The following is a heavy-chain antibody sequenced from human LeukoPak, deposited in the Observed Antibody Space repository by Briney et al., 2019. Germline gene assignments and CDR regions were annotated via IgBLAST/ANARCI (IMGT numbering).Heavy chain of an antibody. J-gene: IGHJ5*02. CDR2: IIPIFGIA. CDR1: GGTFSSYA. CDR3: ARDWGVVVVAATGNWFDP. V-gene: IGHV1-69*04. Sequence: ASVKVSCKASGGTFSSYAISWVRQAPGQGLEWMGRIIPIFGIANYAQKFQGRVTITADKSTSTAYTELSSLRSEDTAVYYCARDWGVVVVAATGNWFDPWGQGTLVTVSS. D-gene: IGHD2-15*01.